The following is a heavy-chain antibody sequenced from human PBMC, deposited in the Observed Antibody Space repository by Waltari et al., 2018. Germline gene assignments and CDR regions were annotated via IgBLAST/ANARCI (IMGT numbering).Heavy chain of an antibody. CDR3: ARGMSSVWYGPFDY. V-gene: IGHV4-59*08. Sequence: QVQLQESGPGLVKPSETLSLTCTVSGGSINIYYWSWIRQPPGKGLEGIGYVYYTGNPIYNPSLESRVTLSADTSKNQVSLRLRSVTAADTAVYYCARGMSSVWYGPFDYWGQGTLVTVSS. CDR1: GGSINIYY. D-gene: IGHD6-19*01. J-gene: IGHJ4*02. CDR2: VYYTGNP.